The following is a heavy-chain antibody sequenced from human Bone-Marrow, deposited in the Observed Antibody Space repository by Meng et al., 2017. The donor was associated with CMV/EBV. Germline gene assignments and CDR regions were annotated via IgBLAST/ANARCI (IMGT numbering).Heavy chain of an antibody. CDR3: ARDGGRGYSYGHFDY. V-gene: IGHV4-39*07. Sequence: GPLRLSCTVSGGSISSSSYYWGWIRQPPGKGLEWIGSIYYSGSTYYNPSLKSRVTISVDTSKNQFSLKLSSVTAADTAVYDCARDGGRGYSYGHFDYWGQGTLVTVSS. J-gene: IGHJ4*02. CDR1: GGSISSSSYY. CDR2: IYYSGST. D-gene: IGHD5-18*01.